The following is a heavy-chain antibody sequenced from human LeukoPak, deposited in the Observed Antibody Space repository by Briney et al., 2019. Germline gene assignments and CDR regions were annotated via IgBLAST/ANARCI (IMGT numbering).Heavy chain of an antibody. J-gene: IGHJ4*02. CDR3: ARDIPIDY. V-gene: IGHV4-39*07. CDR2: IYYSGST. Sequence: SETLSLTCTVSGGSISSSSYYWGWIRQPPGKGLEWIGSIYYSGSTYYNPSLKSRVTISVDTSKNQFSLKLSSVTAADTAVYYCARDIPIDYWGQGTLVTVSS. CDR1: GGSISSSSYY.